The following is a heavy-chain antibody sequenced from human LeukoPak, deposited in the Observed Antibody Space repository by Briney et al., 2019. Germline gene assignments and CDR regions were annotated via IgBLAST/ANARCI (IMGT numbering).Heavy chain of an antibody. CDR2: ISGSGGST. J-gene: IGHJ4*02. D-gene: IGHD2-15*01. V-gene: IGHV3-23*01. CDR3: AKDGCSGGSCHSWFDY. CDR1: GFTFSSYA. Sequence: GGSLRLSCAASGFTFSSYAMRWVRQAPGKGLEWVSAISGSGGSTYYADSGKGRFTISRDNSKNTLYLQMNSLRAEDTAVYYCAKDGCSGGSCHSWFDYWGQGTLVTVSS.